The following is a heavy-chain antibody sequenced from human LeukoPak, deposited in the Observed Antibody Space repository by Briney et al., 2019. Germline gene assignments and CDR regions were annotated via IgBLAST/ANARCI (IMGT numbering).Heavy chain of an antibody. CDR2: ISPSGGST. V-gene: IGHV1-46*01. Sequence: ASVKVSCKPSGITFTNYYVHWVRQAPGQGLEWIGVISPSGGSTNSAQRFQGRVTMTRDMSTSTVYMGLTSLRFEDTAVYHCIRSKRVGHFDFWGQGTLVTVSS. D-gene: IGHD1-26*01. CDR3: IRSKRVGHFDF. J-gene: IGHJ4*02. CDR1: GITFTNYY.